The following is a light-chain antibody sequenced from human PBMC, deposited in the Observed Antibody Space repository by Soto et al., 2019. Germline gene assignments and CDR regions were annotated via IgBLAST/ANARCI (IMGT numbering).Light chain of an antibody. CDR2: LGS. Sequence: DIVMTQSPLSLPVTPGEPASISCRSSQSLLHSNGFIYLDWYLQKPGQPPQLLIYLGSFRASGVSDRLSGSGSGTDFTLQISTVEAEDVGIYYCMQSLQVPPTFGQGTKVDIK. CDR3: MQSLQVPPT. J-gene: IGKJ1*01. V-gene: IGKV2-28*01. CDR1: QSLLHSNGFIY.